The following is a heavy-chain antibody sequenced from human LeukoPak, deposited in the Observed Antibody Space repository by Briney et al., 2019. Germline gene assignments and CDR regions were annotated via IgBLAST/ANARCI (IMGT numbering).Heavy chain of an antibody. V-gene: IGHV4-61*02. J-gene: IGHJ6*03. D-gene: IGHD6-6*01. CDR2: IYTSGST. CDR3: ARELLSSSSSSYYYIDV. Sequence: SQTLSLTCTVAGGSISSGSYYWSWIRQPAGKGLEWTGRIYTSGSTNYNPYLKSRVTISVDTSKNQVSLKLTSVTAADTAVYYCARELLSSSSSSYYYIDVWGKGPTVPVSS. CDR1: GGSISSGSYY.